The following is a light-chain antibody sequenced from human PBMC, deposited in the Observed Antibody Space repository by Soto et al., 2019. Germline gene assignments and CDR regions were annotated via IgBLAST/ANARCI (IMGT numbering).Light chain of an antibody. CDR3: QQYGSARQT. CDR1: QSVRSNF. CDR2: GAS. V-gene: IGKV3-20*01. J-gene: IGKJ1*01. Sequence: EIVLTQSPGTLSLSPGERATLSCRASQSVRSNFLAWYQQRPGQAPRLLIYGASSRATDIPDRFSGSGSGTDFTLIISRLEPEDCAVYYCQQYGSARQTFGQGTKVEIK.